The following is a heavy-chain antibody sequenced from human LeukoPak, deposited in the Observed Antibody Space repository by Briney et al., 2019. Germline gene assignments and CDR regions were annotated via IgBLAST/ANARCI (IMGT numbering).Heavy chain of an antibody. CDR3: ARDESGGFDY. J-gene: IGHJ4*02. V-gene: IGHV3-48*03. D-gene: IGHD3-10*01. Sequence: GGSLRLSCAASGFTFSVYEMNWVRQAPGKGLEWVSYISSRSTTIYYADSVKGRFTISRDNAKNSLYLQMNSLRDEDTALYYCARDESGGFDYWGQGTLVTVSS. CDR1: GFTFSVYE. CDR2: ISSRSTTI.